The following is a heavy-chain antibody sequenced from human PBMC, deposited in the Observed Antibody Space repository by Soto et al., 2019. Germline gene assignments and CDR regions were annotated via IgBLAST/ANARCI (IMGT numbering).Heavy chain of an antibody. J-gene: IGHJ3*02. CDR2: ISHSGSYI. CDR3: ASPRDYCVTTSNCFIACAI. V-gene: IGHV3-21*01. Sequence: AQLVESGGSLVKPGGSLRLSCAASGFTFGDYIMNWVRQAPGRGLEWVASISHSGSYIFYADSVKGRFTISRDNSRDSLYLQMTSLRVDDTAIYYCASPRDYCVTTSNCFIACAIWGKGTRVTVSS. CDR1: GFTFGDYI. D-gene: IGHD4-17*01.